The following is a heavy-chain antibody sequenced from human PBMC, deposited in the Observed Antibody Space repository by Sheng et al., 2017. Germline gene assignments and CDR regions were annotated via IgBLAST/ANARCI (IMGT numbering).Heavy chain of an antibody. D-gene: IGHD3-9*01. CDR2: IYYSGST. J-gene: IGHJ4*02. CDR3: ARDSTIRYFDY. Sequence: QLQLQESGPGRVKPSETLSLTCTVSGGSISSSSYYWGWIRQPPGKGLEWIGSIYYSGSTYYNPSLKSRVTISVDTSKNQFSLKLSSVTAADTAVYYCARDSTIRYFDYWGQGTLVTVSS. V-gene: IGHV4-39*07. CDR1: GGSISSSSYY.